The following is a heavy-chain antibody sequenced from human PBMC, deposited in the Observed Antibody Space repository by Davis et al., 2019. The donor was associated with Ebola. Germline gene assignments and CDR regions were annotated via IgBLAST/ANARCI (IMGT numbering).Heavy chain of an antibody. Sequence: ASVKVSCKASGYTFTSYGISWVRQAPGQGLEWMGWISAYNGNTNYAQKLQGRVTMTTDTSTSTAYMELRSLRSDDTAVYYCARSITMIVVAYFDIWGQGTMATVSS. D-gene: IGHD3-22*01. CDR2: ISAYNGNT. CDR1: GYTFTSYG. J-gene: IGHJ3*02. V-gene: IGHV1-18*04. CDR3: ARSITMIVVAYFDI.